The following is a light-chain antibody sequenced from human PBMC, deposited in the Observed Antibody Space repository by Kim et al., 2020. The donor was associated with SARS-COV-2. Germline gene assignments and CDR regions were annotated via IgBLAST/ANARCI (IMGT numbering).Light chain of an antibody. CDR3: QQYYSTPPS. J-gene: IGKJ2*03. CDR2: WAS. Sequence: RATLNCKSSQTVLYNSNNKNYLAWYQQKPGQAAKLLIYWASIRESGVSDRFSGSGSETDFTLTISSLKAEDGAVYYCQQYYSTPPSFGQGTKLEI. CDR1: QTVLYNSNNKNY. V-gene: IGKV4-1*01.